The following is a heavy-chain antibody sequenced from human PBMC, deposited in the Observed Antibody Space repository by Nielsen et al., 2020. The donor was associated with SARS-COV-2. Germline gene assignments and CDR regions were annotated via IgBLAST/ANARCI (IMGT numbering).Heavy chain of an antibody. Sequence: GGSLRLSCAASGFTFDDYGMSWVRQAPGKGLEWVSGINWNGGSTGYADSVKGRFTISRDNAKNSLYLQMNSLRAEDTALYYCAKLPEAMAEVDYWGQGTLVTVSS. D-gene: IGHD5-18*01. CDR1: GFTFDDYG. V-gene: IGHV3-20*04. CDR2: INWNGGST. J-gene: IGHJ4*02. CDR3: AKLPEAMAEVDY.